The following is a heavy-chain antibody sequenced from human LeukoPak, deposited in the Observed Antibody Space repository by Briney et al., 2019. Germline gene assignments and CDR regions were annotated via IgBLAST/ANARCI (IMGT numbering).Heavy chain of an antibody. CDR1: GGSISSSSYY. CDR2: IYHSGST. D-gene: IGHD1-7*01. CDR3: ARDNELCMDV. J-gene: IGHJ6*03. V-gene: IGHV4-39*07. Sequence: PSETLSLTCTVSGGSISSSSYYWGWIRQPPVQGLEWIGRIYHSGSTYYNPSLKNRVTISVDTSKNQFSLKLSSVTAADTAVYYCARDNELCMDVWGKGTTVTVSS.